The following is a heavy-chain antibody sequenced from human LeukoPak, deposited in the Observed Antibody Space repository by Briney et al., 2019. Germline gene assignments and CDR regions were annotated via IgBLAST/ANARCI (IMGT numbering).Heavy chain of an antibody. J-gene: IGHJ5*02. CDR3: ARGPNKSDGGNSGSAWFDP. D-gene: IGHD4-23*01. CDR2: MNPNSGNT. CDR1: GYTFTTYD. V-gene: IGHV1-8*01. Sequence: ASVKVSCKASGYTFTTYDINWVRQATGQGLEWMGWMNPNSGNTGYAQKFQGRVTMTRNTSISTAYMELRSLRSEDTAVYYCARGPNKSDGGNSGSAWFDPWDQGTLVTVSS.